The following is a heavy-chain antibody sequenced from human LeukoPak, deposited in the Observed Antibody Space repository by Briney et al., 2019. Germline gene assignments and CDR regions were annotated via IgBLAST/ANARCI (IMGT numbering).Heavy chain of an antibody. CDR3: ARHPHYYDSSGYPLDP. CDR1: GGSISSYY. Sequence: SETLSLTCTVSGGSISSYYWSWIRQPPGKGLEWIGYIYYSGSTNYYPSLKSRVTISVDTSKNQFSLKLSSVTAADTAVYYCARHPHYYDSSGYPLDPWGQGTLVTVSP. CDR2: IYYSGST. D-gene: IGHD3-22*01. V-gene: IGHV4-59*08. J-gene: IGHJ5*02.